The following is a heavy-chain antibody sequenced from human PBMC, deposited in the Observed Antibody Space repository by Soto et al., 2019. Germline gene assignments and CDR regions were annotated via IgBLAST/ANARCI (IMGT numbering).Heavy chain of an antibody. V-gene: IGHV4-4*02. CDR1: GDSITSSYW. CDR3: SRPEPFTAAGPY. Sequence: SETLSLTCAVSGDSITSSYWSWLRQPPGKGLEWIADIHHSGVTNYNPSLKSRVIISLDRSKNQFSLQLNSMTAADTAVYYCSRPEPFTAAGPYGGQGTLVTVSS. D-gene: IGHD6-13*01. CDR2: IHHSGVT. J-gene: IGHJ4*02.